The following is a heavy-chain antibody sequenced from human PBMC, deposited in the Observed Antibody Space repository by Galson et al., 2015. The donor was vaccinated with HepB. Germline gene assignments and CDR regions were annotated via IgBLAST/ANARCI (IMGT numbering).Heavy chain of an antibody. V-gene: IGHV3-30*18. Sequence: SLRLSCAASGFTFSSYGMHWVRQAPGKGLEWVAVISYDGSNKYYAYSVKGRFTISRDNSKNTLYLQMNSLRAEDTAVYYCAKASDLDSNYVYYFDYWGQETLVPVSS. J-gene: IGHJ4*02. D-gene: IGHD4-11*01. CDR3: AKASDLDSNYVYYFDY. CDR1: GFTFSSYG. CDR2: ISYDGSNK.